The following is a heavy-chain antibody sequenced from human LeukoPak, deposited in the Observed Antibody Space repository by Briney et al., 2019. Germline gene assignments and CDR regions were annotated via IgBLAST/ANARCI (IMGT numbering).Heavy chain of an antibody. Sequence: SETLSLTCAVYGGSFSGYYWSCIRQPPGKGLEWIGEINHSGSTNYNPSLKSRVTISVDTSKNQFSLKLSSVTAADTAVYYCARVHRGYSSSWPRFDYWGQGTLVTVSS. V-gene: IGHV4-34*01. D-gene: IGHD6-13*01. CDR2: INHSGST. CDR1: GGSFSGYY. CDR3: ARVHRGYSSSWPRFDY. J-gene: IGHJ4*02.